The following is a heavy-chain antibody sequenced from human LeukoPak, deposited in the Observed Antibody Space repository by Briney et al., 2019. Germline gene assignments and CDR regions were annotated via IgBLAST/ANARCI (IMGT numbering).Heavy chain of an antibody. CDR1: GFTFSSYV. J-gene: IGHJ6*03. CDR3: ARVRGYMDV. V-gene: IGHV3-30*04. Sequence: GRSLRLSCAASGFTFSSYVTHWVRQAPGKGLEWVAIISYDGSNEYYADSVKGRFTISRDNSKNTLYLQMNSLRAADTAVYYCARVRGYMDVWGKGTTVTVSS. CDR2: ISYDGSNE.